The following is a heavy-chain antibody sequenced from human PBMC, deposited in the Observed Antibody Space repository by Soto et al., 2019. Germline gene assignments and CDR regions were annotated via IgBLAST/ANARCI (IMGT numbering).Heavy chain of an antibody. J-gene: IGHJ6*02. CDR3: ARDRGYSGYDSPRYYYGMDV. CDR1: GFTFSSYG. CDR2: IWFDGSNK. Sequence: PGGSLRLSCAASGFTFSSYGMHWVRQAPGKGLEWVAVIWFDGSNKWYADSVKGRFTISRDNSKNTLYLQMNSLRAEDTAVYSCARDRGYSGYDSPRYYYGMDVWGQGTMVTVSS. V-gene: IGHV3-33*01. D-gene: IGHD5-12*01.